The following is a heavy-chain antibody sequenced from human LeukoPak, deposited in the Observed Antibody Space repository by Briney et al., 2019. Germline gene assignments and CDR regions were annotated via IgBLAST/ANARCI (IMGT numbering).Heavy chain of an antibody. CDR3: ARGPPTDYYDSSGFYYVFDY. D-gene: IGHD3-22*01. Sequence: SETLSLTCAVYGGSFCGYYSSSSRQPPGKGLEWIGEINHRGSVNYNSSLKSRVTMSVDTSKNQFSLKLSSVTAADTAVYFCARGPPTDYYDSSGFYYVFDYWGQGTLVTVSS. CDR2: INHRGSV. CDR1: GGSFCGYY. V-gene: IGHV4-34*01. J-gene: IGHJ4*02.